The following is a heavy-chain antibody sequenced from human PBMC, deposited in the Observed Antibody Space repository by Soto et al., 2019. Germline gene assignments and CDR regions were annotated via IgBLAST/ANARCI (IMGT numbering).Heavy chain of an antibody. CDR2: IYPGDSDT. J-gene: IGHJ6*02. CDR3: ARRRGYSYGYWYYYYGMDV. CDR1: GYSFTSYW. D-gene: IGHD5-18*01. V-gene: IGHV5-51*01. Sequence: GESLKISCKGSGYSFTSYWIGWVRQMPGKGLEWMGIIYPGDSDTRYSPSFQGQVTISADKSISTAYLQWSSLKASDTAMYYCARRRGYSYGYWYYYYGMDVWGQGTTVNVS.